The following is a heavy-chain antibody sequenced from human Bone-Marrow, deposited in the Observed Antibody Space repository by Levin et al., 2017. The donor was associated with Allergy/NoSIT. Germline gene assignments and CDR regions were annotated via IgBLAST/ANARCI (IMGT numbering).Heavy chain of an antibody. CDR2: ISSSSSYT. J-gene: IGHJ3*02. D-gene: IGHD3-10*01. CDR1: GFTFSDYY. Sequence: GGSLRLSCAASGFTFSDYYMSWIRQAPGKGLEWVSYISSSSSYTNYADSVKGRFTISRDNAKNSLYLQMNSLRAEDTAVYYCARDLGRLGYYGSGSLAFDIWGQGTMVTVSS. CDR3: ARDLGRLGYYGSGSLAFDI. V-gene: IGHV3-11*05.